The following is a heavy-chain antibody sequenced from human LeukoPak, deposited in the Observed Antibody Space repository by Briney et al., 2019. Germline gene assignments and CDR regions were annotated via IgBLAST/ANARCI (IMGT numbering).Heavy chain of an antibody. Sequence: SETLSLTCSVSGGSISSSDYYWGWIRQPPGKGLEWIGTIYYSGDTFYDPSLKSRVTISVDRSKNQFSLKLSSVTVADTAVYYCARVTSSGWYLKWFDPWGQGTLVTVSS. J-gene: IGHJ5*02. CDR2: IYYSGDT. CDR1: GGSISSSDYY. V-gene: IGHV4-39*07. D-gene: IGHD6-19*01. CDR3: ARVTSSGWYLKWFDP.